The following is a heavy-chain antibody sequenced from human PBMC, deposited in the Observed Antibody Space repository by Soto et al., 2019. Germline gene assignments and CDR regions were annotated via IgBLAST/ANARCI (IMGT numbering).Heavy chain of an antibody. D-gene: IGHD6-6*01. CDR3: ARVYGGSSGLYWYFDF. Sequence: EVQLLESGGDLAQPGWSLRLSCAASGFTFSSNAMSWVRQAPGKGLAWVSTIGRTGTNTYYADSVKGRFTISRDNSKNTLYVQMNSLRAEDTAVYYCARVYGGSSGLYWYFDFWGRGTLVTVSS. V-gene: IGHV3-23*01. J-gene: IGHJ2*01. CDR1: GFTFSSNA. CDR2: IGRTGTNT.